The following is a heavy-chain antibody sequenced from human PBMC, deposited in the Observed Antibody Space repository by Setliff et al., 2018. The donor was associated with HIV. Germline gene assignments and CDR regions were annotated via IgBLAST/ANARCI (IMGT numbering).Heavy chain of an antibody. CDR3: AGGRYFRDIRDSRFDF. CDR2: MYHSGST. V-gene: IGHV4-31*03. Sequence: SETLSLTCSVSGVSITTDGYYWSWIRHYSGKGLEWIGYMYHSGSTYYNASLASRLIVSLDPSKNQFSLKLNSMTAADTAMYYCAGGRYFRDIRDSRFDFWGQGMLVTVSS. D-gene: IGHD3-9*01. CDR1: GVSITTDGYY. J-gene: IGHJ4*02.